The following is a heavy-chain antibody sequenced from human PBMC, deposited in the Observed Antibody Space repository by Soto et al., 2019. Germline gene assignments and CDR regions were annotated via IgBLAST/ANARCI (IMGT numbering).Heavy chain of an antibody. CDR1: GGYLRDYY. CDR3: ARHAPGATFFDY. CDR2: IYYLGNV. J-gene: IGHJ4*02. Sequence: RLQESGPGLVKLSESLSLSCAVSGGYLRDYYWDWIRQAPRKGLEWIGNIYYLGNVHYNPSLSSRVTMPIDMSKNQFSLQLRYVTLADRAVYYRARHAPGATFFDYWGQGALLSVSS. V-gene: IGHV4-59*04. D-gene: IGHD7-27*01.